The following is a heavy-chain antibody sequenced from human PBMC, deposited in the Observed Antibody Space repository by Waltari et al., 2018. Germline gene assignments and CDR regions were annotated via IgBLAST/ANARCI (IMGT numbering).Heavy chain of an antibody. V-gene: IGHV4-34*02. CDR1: GGSLSGFH. J-gene: IGHJ4*02. CDR2: VTLSGNT. D-gene: IGHD6-19*01. Sequence: QVQLQQWGAVLLKPSETLSLSCDVSGGSLSGFHWTWIRQTPGKGLEWIGDVTLSGNTNSNPSLKGRITVSLDTSRRQLSLRVTAMTAADTGVYFCARSVAGVGMEYWGQGTPVTVSS. CDR3: ARSVAGVGMEY.